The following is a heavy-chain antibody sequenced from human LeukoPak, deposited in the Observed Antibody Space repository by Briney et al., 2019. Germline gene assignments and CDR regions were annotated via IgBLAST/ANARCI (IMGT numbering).Heavy chain of an antibody. J-gene: IGHJ4*02. Sequence: SETLSLTCTVSGYSITNNYYWDWIRQPPGKGLEWIASIYHSGRTYYNPSLKSRVTISVDTSKNQFSLKLSSVTAADMAVYYCAREGDCSDYACYSSPLDRWGQGTLVTVSS. D-gene: IGHD2-15*01. V-gene: IGHV4-38-2*02. CDR2: IYHSGRT. CDR1: GYSITNNYY. CDR3: AREGDCSDYACYSSPLDR.